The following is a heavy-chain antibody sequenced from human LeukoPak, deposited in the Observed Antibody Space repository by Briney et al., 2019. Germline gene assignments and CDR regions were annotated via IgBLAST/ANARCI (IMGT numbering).Heavy chain of an antibody. D-gene: IGHD2-8*01. J-gene: IGHJ4*02. V-gene: IGHV3-7*01. CDR3: ARDVRDPEIDY. Sequence: GGSLRLSCAASGFTFSPYWMTWVRQAPGQRLEWVASINQDENHKHYVASVKGRFTISRDNAKNSLFLQMNSLRAEDTAVYYCARDVRDPEIDYWGQGTLVTVSS. CDR2: INQDENHK. CDR1: GFTFSPYW.